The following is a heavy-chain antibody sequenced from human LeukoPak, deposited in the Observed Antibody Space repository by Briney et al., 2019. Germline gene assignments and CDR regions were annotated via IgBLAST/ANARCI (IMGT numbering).Heavy chain of an antibody. D-gene: IGHD2-21*02. CDR1: GIIFRNAW. J-gene: IGHJ1*01. CDR2: INPDGRDT. CDR3: TSWGDTTAEYFQR. V-gene: IGHV3-7*01. Sequence: QAGGSLRLSCVVSGIIFRNAWMNWVRQAPGKGLEWVAHINPDGRDTYYVDSVKGRFTISRDNAQNSMYLQMNSLRVEDTAVYYCTSWGDTTAEYFQRWGQGTLVTVSS.